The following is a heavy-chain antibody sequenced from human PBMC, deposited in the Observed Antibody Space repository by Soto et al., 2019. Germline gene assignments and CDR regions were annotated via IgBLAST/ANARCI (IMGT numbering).Heavy chain of an antibody. J-gene: IGHJ4*02. CDR1: GFTCRNYW. V-gene: IGHV3-74*01. Sequence: EVQLVESGGGLVQSGWSLRLSCAASGFTCRNYWMHWVRHAPGKGLVWVSRISDYGRVNYADSVEGRFTISRDDAKSELYLHMSSLRLEETAVYYCARGGDEPFDSWGQGALVTVSS. CDR2: ISDYGRV. CDR3: ARGGDEPFDS.